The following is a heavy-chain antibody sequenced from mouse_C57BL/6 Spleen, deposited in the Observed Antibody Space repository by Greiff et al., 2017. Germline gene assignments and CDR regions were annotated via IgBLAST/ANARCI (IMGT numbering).Heavy chain of an antibody. Sequence: QVQLQQSGPWRVKPGASVKLSCKASGYTFTSYDIKWVKQRHGQGLEWIGWIYPRDGSTKYNEKFKGKATLTVDTSSSTAYMELHSLTSEDSAVYFCARTHTYAMEHWGQRTSVTVSS. CDR3: ARTHTYAMEH. CDR2: IYPRDGST. CDR1: GYTFTSYD. J-gene: IGHJ4*01. V-gene: IGHV1-85*01.